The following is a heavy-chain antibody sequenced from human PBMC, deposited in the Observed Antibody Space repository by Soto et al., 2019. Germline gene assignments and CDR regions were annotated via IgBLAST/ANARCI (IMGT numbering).Heavy chain of an antibody. CDR1: GYTFTSYG. J-gene: IGHJ6*02. CDR2: ISAYNGNT. Sequence: QVQLVQSGAEVKKPGASVKVSCKASGYTFTSYGISWVRQAPGQGLEWMGWISAYNGNTNYAQKLQGRVTMTTDTSTSTAYMELRSLRSVDTAVYYCARDMIVADHYYYYGMDVWGQGTTVTVSS. V-gene: IGHV1-18*01. D-gene: IGHD3-22*01. CDR3: ARDMIVADHYYYYGMDV.